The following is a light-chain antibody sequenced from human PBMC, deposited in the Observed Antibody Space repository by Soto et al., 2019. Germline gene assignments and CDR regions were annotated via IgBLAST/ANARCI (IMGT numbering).Light chain of an antibody. CDR3: QQYGSSPTT. J-gene: IGKJ1*01. Sequence: EIVFTQSPGTLSLSPGDRATLSCRASHIVTSNYLAWYQQKPGQAPRLLFFGASIRATGIPDRFSGSGSGTDFTLTISRLEPEDSAVYHCQQYGSSPTTFGQGTKVEIK. CDR2: GAS. CDR1: HIVTSNY. V-gene: IGKV3-20*01.